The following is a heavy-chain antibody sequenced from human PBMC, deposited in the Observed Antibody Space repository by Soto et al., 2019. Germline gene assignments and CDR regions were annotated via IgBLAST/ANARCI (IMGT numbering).Heavy chain of an antibody. CDR3: AKDTYYHDSTGYYVFDY. CDR2: ISYDGSNE. J-gene: IGHJ4*02. D-gene: IGHD3-22*01. V-gene: IGHV3-30*18. Sequence: QVQLVESGGGVVQPGNSRSLSCVASGFPFIGYGMHWVRQPPGKGLEWVAGISYDGSNEHYADSVKGRFAISRDNSKITVYLQMNSLRAEDTAVYYCAKDTYYHDSTGYYVFDYWGQGTLVTVSS. CDR1: GFPFIGYG.